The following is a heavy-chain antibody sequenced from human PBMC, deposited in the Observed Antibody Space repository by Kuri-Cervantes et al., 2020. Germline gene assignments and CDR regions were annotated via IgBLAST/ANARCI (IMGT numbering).Heavy chain of an antibody. V-gene: IGHV1-2*02. D-gene: IGHD5-18*01. CDR1: GYTFTSYD. J-gene: IGHJ6*02. CDR2: INPNSGGT. CDR3: ASLDTAIDYYGMDV. Sequence: ASVKVSCKASGYTFTSYDINWVRQATGQGLEWMGWINPNSGGTNYAQKFQGRVTMTRDTSISTAYMELSRLRSDDTAVYYCASLDTAIDYYGMDVWGQGTTVTVSS.